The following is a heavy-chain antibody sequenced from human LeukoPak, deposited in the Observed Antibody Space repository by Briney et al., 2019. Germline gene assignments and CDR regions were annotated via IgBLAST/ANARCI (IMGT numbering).Heavy chain of an antibody. D-gene: IGHD5-24*01. Sequence: SGGSLRLSCAASGFTFSSYEMNWVRQAPGKGLEWVGRTRNKANSFTTEYAASVRGRFTFSRDDSKNSLYPQMNSLKTEDTAAYYCARGDDYNRRSFDYWGQGTLVTVSS. CDR3: ARGDDYNRRSFDY. CDR2: TRNKANSFTT. J-gene: IGHJ4*02. V-gene: IGHV3-72*01. CDR1: GFTFSSYE.